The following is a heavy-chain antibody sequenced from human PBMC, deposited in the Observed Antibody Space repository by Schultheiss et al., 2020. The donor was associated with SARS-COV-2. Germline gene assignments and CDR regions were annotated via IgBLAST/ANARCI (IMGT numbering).Heavy chain of an antibody. J-gene: IGHJ6*02. V-gene: IGHV3-66*01. CDR1: GFTVRSNY. CDR3: ARDRGLQDGGSYYGDYYYGMDV. Sequence: GGSLRLSCAASGFTVRSNYMSWVRQAPGKGLEWVSVIYSGGSTYYADSVKGRFTISRDNSKNTLYLQMNSLRAEDTAVYYCARDRGLQDGGSYYGDYYYGMDVWGQGTTVTVSS. D-gene: IGHD1-26*01. CDR2: IYSGGST.